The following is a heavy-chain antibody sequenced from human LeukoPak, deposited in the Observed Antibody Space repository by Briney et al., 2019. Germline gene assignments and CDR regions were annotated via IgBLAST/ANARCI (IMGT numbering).Heavy chain of an antibody. D-gene: IGHD1-1*01. CDR1: GFTFSING. V-gene: IGHV3-23*01. J-gene: IGHJ6*03. CDR3: ARDPYNGAYSEGYYYYYMDV. Sequence: GGTLRLSCAVSGFTFSINGMSRVRQAPGKGLEWVSRISGSGGSTYYADSVKGRFTISRDNSKNSLYLQMNSLRVEDTAIYYCARDPYNGAYSEGYYYYYMDVWGKGTTVTVSS. CDR2: ISGSGGST.